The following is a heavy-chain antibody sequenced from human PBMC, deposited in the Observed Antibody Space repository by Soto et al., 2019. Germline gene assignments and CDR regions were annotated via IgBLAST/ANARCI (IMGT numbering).Heavy chain of an antibody. V-gene: IGHV1-2*04. CDR1: GYTFTGYY. CDR2: INPNSGGT. J-gene: IGHJ4*02. D-gene: IGHD2-15*01. CDR3: ARDSPLGYCSGGSCYSLAFDY. Sequence: QVQLVQSGAEVKKPGASVKVSCKASGYTFTGYYMHWVRQAPGQGLEWMGWINPNSGGTNYAQKFQGWVTMTRDTYISRAYMELSRLRSDDTAVYYCARDSPLGYCSGGSCYSLAFDYWGQGTLVTVSS.